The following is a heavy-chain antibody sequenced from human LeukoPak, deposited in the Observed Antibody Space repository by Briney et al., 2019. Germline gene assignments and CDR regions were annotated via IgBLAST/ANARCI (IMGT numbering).Heavy chain of an antibody. CDR3: ARVILWFGELLPFDY. Sequence: SETLSLTCTVSGVAISISSYYWGWIRQPPGKGLEWIGSIYGDGSIYYNPSLKSRVTISVDTSKNQFSLKLSSVTAADTAVYYCARVILWFGELLPFDYWGQGTLVTVSS. D-gene: IGHD3-10*01. J-gene: IGHJ4*02. CDR2: IYGDGSI. CDR1: GVAISISSYY. V-gene: IGHV4-39*07.